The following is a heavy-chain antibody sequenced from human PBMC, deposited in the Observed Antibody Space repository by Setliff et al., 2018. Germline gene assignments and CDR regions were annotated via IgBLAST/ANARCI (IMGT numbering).Heavy chain of an antibody. J-gene: IGHJ4*02. CDR2: ISHSGNT. CDR1: GGSISDNSYY. CDR3: ARSLGSGSYYNSRPFYSDY. V-gene: IGHV4-39*07. Sequence: SETLSLTCTVSGGSISDNSYYWGWIRQPPGKELEWIGGISHSGNTNYHPSLKSRVTISGDTSKNQFSLKLTSVTAADTAVYFCARSLGSGSYYNSRPFYSDYWGQGTLVTVSS. D-gene: IGHD3-10*01.